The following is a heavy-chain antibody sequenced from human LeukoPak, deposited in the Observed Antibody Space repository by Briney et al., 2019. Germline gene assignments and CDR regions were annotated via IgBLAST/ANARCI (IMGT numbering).Heavy chain of an antibody. CDR1: GFTFSSYA. Sequence: PGGSLRLSCAASGFTFSSYAMSWVRQAPGKGLEWVSAISGSGGSTYSADSVKGRFAISRDNSKNTLYLQMNSLRAEDTAVYYCAKERKVGAKRDSFMIHYWGQGTLVTVSS. D-gene: IGHD1-26*01. J-gene: IGHJ4*02. CDR3: AKERKVGAKRDSFMIHY. V-gene: IGHV3-23*01. CDR2: ISGSGGST.